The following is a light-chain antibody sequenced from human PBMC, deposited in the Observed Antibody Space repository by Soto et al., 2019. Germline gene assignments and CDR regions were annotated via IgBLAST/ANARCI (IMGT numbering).Light chain of an antibody. CDR3: QHYDHLPPLS. J-gene: IGKJ4*01. CDR1: QDIKNY. V-gene: IGKV1-33*01. CDR2: DAS. Sequence: DIQMTQSPSSLSATVGDRVTITCQASQDIKNYLNWYQQKPGKAPNLLIYDASNLKTGVPSRFSGSGSGTHFTFTISSLQPEDIATYYCQHYDHLPPLSFGGGTKVEIK.